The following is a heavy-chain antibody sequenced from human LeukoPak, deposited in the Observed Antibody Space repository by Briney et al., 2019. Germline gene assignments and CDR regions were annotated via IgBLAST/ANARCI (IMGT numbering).Heavy chain of an antibody. CDR1: GFTFSSYA. CDR2: ISGSGGST. CDR3: AKVHYYGSGIYHFDY. D-gene: IGHD3-10*01. J-gene: IGHJ4*02. V-gene: IGHV3-23*01. Sequence: GGSLRLSCAASGFTFSSYAMRWVRQAPGKGLEWVSAISGSGGSTYYADSVKGRFTISRDNSKNTLYLQMNSLRAEDTAVYYCAKVHYYGSGIYHFDYWGQGTLVTVSS.